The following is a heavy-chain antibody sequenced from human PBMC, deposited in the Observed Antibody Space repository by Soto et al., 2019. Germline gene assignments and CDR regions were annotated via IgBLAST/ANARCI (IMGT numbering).Heavy chain of an antibody. CDR3: TTGQRPIRFLEWLSRYYFDY. CDR1: GGSFSGYY. D-gene: IGHD3-3*01. V-gene: IGHV4-34*01. CDR2: INHSGST. J-gene: IGHJ4*02. Sequence: SETLSLTCAVYGGSFSGYYWSWIRQPPGKGLEWIGEINHSGSTNYNPSLKSRVTISVDTSKNQFSLKLSSVTAADTAVYYCTTGQRPIRFLEWLSRYYFDYWGQGTLVTVSS.